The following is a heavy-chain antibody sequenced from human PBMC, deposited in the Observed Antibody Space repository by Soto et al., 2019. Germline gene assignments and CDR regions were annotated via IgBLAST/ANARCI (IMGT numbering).Heavy chain of an antibody. J-gene: IGHJ4*02. CDR3: ARDLRPVGYYDSSGYHAFDY. CDR1: GGTFSSYA. CDR2: IIPIFGTA. V-gene: IGHV1-69*13. Sequence: SVKVSCKASGGTFSSYAISGVRQAPGQGLEWMGGIIPIFGTANYAQKFQGRVTITADESTSTAYMELSSLRSEDTAVYYCARDLRPVGYYDSSGYHAFDYWGQGTLVTVSS. D-gene: IGHD3-22*01.